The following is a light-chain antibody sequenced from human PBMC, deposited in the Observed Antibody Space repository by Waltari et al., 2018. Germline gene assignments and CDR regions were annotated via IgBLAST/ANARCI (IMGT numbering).Light chain of an antibody. Sequence: IQLTQSPSSLSPPVGDRVTLNCWPSQGISNYLAWFQQQSGKAPKSLIYDASSLHSGVPSKFSGSGSGTDFTLTISSLQPEDFATYYCQQYSRFPFTFGGGTKVEI. CDR2: DAS. J-gene: IGKJ4*01. CDR3: QQYSRFPFT. CDR1: QGISNY. V-gene: IGKV1-16*02.